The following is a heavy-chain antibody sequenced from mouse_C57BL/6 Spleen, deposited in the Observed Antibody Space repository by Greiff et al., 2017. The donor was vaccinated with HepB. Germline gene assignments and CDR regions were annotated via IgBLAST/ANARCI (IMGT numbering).Heavy chain of an antibody. CDR3: ARYPHAVVAQRGAMDY. CDR2: INPYNGGT. Sequence: EVQLQQSGPVLVKPGASVKMSCKASGYTFTDYYMNWVKQSHGKSLEWIGVINPYNGGTSYNQKFKGKATLTVDKSSSPAYMELNSLTSTDSAVYYCARYPHAVVAQRGAMDYWGQGTSVTVSS. J-gene: IGHJ4*01. D-gene: IGHD1-1*01. V-gene: IGHV1-19*01. CDR1: GYTFTDYY.